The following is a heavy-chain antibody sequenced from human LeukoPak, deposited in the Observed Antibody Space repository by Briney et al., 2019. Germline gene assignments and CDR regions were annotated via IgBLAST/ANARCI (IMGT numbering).Heavy chain of an antibody. CDR3: ARALDPAYIVVVVAAAHHAFDI. CDR2: ISAYNGNT. D-gene: IGHD2-15*01. J-gene: IGHJ3*02. Sequence: ASVKVSCKASGYTFTSYGISWVRQAPGQGLEWMGWISAYNGNTNYAHKLQGRVTMTTETSTSTAYMELRSLRSDDTAVYYCARALDPAYIVVVVAAAHHAFDIWGQGTMVTVSS. V-gene: IGHV1-18*01. CDR1: GYTFTSYG.